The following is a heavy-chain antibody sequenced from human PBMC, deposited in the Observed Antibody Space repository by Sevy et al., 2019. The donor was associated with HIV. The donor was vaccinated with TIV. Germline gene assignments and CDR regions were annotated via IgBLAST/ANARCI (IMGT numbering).Heavy chain of an antibody. CDR1: GFTFSNAW. CDR3: TTATYYYDSSGYSGNY. Sequence: GGSLRLSCAASGFTFSNAWMSWVRHAPGKGLEWVGRIKSKTDGGTTDYAAPVKGRFTISRDDSKNTLYLQMNSLKTEDTAVYYCTTATYYYDSSGYSGNYWGQGTLVTVSS. V-gene: IGHV3-15*01. J-gene: IGHJ4*02. D-gene: IGHD3-22*01. CDR2: IKSKTDGGTT.